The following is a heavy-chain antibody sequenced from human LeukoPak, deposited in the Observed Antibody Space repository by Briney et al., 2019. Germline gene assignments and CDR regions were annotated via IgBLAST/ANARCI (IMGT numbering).Heavy chain of an antibody. V-gene: IGHV4-59*01. Sequence: SEALSLTCTVSGGSISSYYWSWIRQPPGEGLEWVGDIYYSGSTNYNPSLKSRVTTSVDTSKKQFSLNLSAVTAADSAVYYCARGRLAAAGRMDGWGQGTTVTVSS. CDR1: GGSISSYY. D-gene: IGHD6-13*01. J-gene: IGHJ6*02. CDR3: ARGRLAAAGRMDG. CDR2: IYYSGST.